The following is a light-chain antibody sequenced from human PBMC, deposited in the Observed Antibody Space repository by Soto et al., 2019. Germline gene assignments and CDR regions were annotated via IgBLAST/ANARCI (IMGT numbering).Light chain of an antibody. CDR2: AAS. J-gene: IGKJ1*01. CDR3: QQSYSLRGT. Sequence: DIQMAHSAPSVSASAGERLTITCRASQSISSYLNWYQQKPGKAPKLLIYAASSLQSGVPSRFSGSGSGTDFTLTISSLQPEDFATYFCQQSYSLRGTFGQGTKVDIK. V-gene: IGKV1-39*01. CDR1: QSISSY.